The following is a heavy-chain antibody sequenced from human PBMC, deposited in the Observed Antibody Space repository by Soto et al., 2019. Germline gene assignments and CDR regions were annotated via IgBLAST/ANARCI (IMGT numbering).Heavy chain of an antibody. CDR2: ISYDGSNK. V-gene: IGHV3-30-3*01. CDR3: ARDKSPYSSGWHNRHFDY. J-gene: IGHJ4*02. CDR1: GFTFSSYA. Sequence: QVQLVESGGGVVQPGRSLRLSCAASGFTFSSYAMHWVRQAPGKGLEWVAVISYDGSNKYYADSVKGRFTISRDNSKNTLYLQMKSLRAEDTAVYYCARDKSPYSSGWHNRHFDYWGQGTLVTVSS. D-gene: IGHD6-19*01.